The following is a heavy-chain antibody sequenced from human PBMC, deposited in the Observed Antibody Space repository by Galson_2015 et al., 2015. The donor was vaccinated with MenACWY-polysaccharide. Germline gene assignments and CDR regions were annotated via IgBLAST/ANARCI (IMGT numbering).Heavy chain of an antibody. CDR3: ARLEVAGTGYYYYGMDV. CDR1: GFTVSSNY. Sequence: SLRLSCAASGFTVSSNYMSWVRQAPGKGLEWVSVIYSGGCTYYADSVKGRFTISRDNSKNTLYLQMNSLRAEDTAVYYCARLEVAGTGYYYYGMDVWGQGTTVTVSS. V-gene: IGHV3-66*04. J-gene: IGHJ6*02. D-gene: IGHD6-19*01. CDR2: IYSGGCT.